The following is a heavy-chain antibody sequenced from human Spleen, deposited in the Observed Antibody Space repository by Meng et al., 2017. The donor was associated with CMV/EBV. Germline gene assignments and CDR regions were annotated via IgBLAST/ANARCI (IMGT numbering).Heavy chain of an antibody. D-gene: IGHD3-10*01. J-gene: IGHJ4*02. CDR1: GFTFSNYG. CDR3: AKEANYYGSGSYDY. CDR2: IRYDGSNK. V-gene: IGHV3-30*02. Sequence: GESLKISCAAFGFTFSNYGMHWVRQAPGKGLEWVAFIRYDGSNKYYADSVKGRFTISRDNSKNTLYLQMNSLRAEDTAVYYCAKEANYYGSGSYDYWGQGTLVTVSS.